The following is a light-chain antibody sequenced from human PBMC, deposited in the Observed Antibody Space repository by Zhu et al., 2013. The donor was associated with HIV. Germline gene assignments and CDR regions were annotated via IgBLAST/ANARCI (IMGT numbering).Light chain of an antibody. Sequence: DIQMTQSPSSLSAFVGDRVSITCRANEDIRDDLVWFRQKPGRAPERLIYAASSLQTGVPARFSANASGTDFILTVASLQPDDSATYYCLQHRTYPRTFGQGTTVE. CDR2: AAS. CDR1: EDIRDD. V-gene: IGKV1-17*01. J-gene: IGKJ1*01. CDR3: LQHRTYPRT.